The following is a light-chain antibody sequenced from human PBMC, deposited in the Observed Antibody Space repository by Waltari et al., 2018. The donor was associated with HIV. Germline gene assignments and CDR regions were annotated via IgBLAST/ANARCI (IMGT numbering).Light chain of an antibody. V-gene: IGLV2-14*03. J-gene: IGLJ1*01. CDR3: SSYTNSSTYDG. CDR1: SSDVGGYNY. Sequence: QSALTQPASVSGSPGQSITISCTGTSSDVGGYNYVSWYQQHPTNAPKLMISDVSNRPSGASNRFSGSKSGNTAYLTSSGLQAEDEADYSCSSYTNSSTYDGFGTGTKVTVL. CDR2: DVS.